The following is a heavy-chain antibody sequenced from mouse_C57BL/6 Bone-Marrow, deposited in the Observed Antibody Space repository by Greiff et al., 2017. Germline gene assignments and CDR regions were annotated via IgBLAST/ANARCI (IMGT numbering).Heavy chain of an antibody. V-gene: IGHV1-82*01. CDR2: IYPGDGDT. Sequence: QVQLQQSGPELVKPGASVKISCKASGYAFSSSWMTWVKQRPGKGLEWIGRIYPGDGDTNYNGKFKGKATLTADKSSSTAYMQLSSLSSEDSAVYFCARWLITTVRKFAYWGQGTLVTVSA. CDR1: GYAFSSSW. CDR3: ARWLITTVRKFAY. J-gene: IGHJ3*01. D-gene: IGHD1-1*01.